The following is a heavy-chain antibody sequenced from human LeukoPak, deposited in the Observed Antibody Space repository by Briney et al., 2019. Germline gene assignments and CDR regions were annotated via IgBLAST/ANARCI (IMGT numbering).Heavy chain of an antibody. J-gene: IGHJ5*02. CDR1: GGSISSYY. V-gene: IGHV4-59*01. CDR2: IYYSGST. CDR3: ARVPRIEAGATGDWFDP. Sequence: PSETLSLTCTVSGGSISSYYWSWIRQPPGKGLEWIGFIYYSGSTNYNPSLKSRVTISVDTSKIQFFLNLRSVTAAGTAVYYCARVPRIEAGATGDWFDPWGQGTVVTVSS. D-gene: IGHD6-13*01.